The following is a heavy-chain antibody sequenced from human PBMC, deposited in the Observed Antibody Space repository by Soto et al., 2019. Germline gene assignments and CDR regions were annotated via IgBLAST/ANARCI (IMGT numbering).Heavy chain of an antibody. Sequence: SETLSLTCTVSGGSISSSSYYWGWIRQPPGKGLEWIGSIYYSGSTYYNPSLKSRVTISVDTSKNQFSLKLSSVTAADTAVYYCARSIASRFGEFHFDYWGQGTLVTVSS. D-gene: IGHD3-10*01. CDR1: GGSISSSSYY. J-gene: IGHJ4*02. V-gene: IGHV4-39*01. CDR2: IYYSGST. CDR3: ARSIASRFGEFHFDY.